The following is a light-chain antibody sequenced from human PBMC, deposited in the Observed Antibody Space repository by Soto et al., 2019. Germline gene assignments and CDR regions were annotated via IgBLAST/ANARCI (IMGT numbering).Light chain of an antibody. CDR2: ESS. CDR3: CSYVGSSTLV. CDR1: SSDVGSYNL. J-gene: IGLJ3*02. V-gene: IGLV2-23*01. Sequence: QSALTQPASVSGSPGQSITISCTGTSSDVGSYNLVPWYRQHPGKAPKLMIYESSKRPSGLSNRFSGSKSGNTASLTISGLQAEDEADYYCCSYVGSSTLVFGGGTKVTVL.